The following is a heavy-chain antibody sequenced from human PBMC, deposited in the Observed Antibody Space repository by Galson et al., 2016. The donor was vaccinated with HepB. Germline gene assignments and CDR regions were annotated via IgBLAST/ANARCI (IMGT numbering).Heavy chain of an antibody. V-gene: IGHV1-3*01. CDR3: AKGAGGWYDY. CDR1: GYIFTSYY. CDR2: IHAGNGNT. Sequence: QSGAEVKKPGESLKISCKASGYIFTSYYIHWVRQAPGQRLEWMGWIHAGNGNTRYSQKFQGRVTITRDSSATTAYMEVSSLTSEDSAIYYCAKGAGGWYDYWGQGTLVTVSS. D-gene: IGHD6-19*01. J-gene: IGHJ4*02.